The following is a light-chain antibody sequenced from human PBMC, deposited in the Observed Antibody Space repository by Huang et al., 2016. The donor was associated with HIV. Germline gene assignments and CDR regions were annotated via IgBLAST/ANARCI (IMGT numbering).Light chain of an antibody. Sequence: DIQMTQSPSSLSTSVGARVTITCRASQDINNRLAWYRQKPGKAPEPLIYVASNLHRGVPARFSGSGSGTYFTLTISSLQPEDFATYYCQQFDTFPYTFGRGTRLDI. CDR2: VAS. CDR1: QDINNR. J-gene: IGKJ2*01. CDR3: QQFDTFPYT. V-gene: IGKV1-16*01.